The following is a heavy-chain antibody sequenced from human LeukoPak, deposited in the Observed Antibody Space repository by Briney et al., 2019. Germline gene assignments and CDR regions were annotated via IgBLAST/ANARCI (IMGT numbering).Heavy chain of an antibody. D-gene: IGHD3-10*02. V-gene: IGHV3-23*01. CDR3: AREAPRPVRGFISVYFDY. Sequence: GGSLRLFCAASGFTFTNYVMTWVRQAPGKGLEWVSSISGNGLNIYYADSVKGRFTISRDNSKTTLYLQMNTLGAEDTAVYYCAREAPRPVRGFISVYFDYWGQGALVTVSS. CDR1: GFTFTNYV. J-gene: IGHJ4*02. CDR2: ISGNGLNI.